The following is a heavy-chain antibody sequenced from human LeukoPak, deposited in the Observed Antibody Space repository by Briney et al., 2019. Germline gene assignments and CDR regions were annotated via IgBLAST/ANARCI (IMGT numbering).Heavy chain of an antibody. CDR3: ARERVTIVRGVLMDH. J-gene: IGHJ4*02. CDR1: GGSFSGYY. D-gene: IGHD3-10*01. CDR2: INHNGAT. Sequence: SETLSLTCAVYGGSFSGYYWSWIRQPPGKGLEWIGEINHNGATNYNPSLKGRVTISIDTSKKHFSLKLTSVTAADTAVYYCARERVTIVRGVLMDHWGQGTLVTVSS. V-gene: IGHV4-34*01.